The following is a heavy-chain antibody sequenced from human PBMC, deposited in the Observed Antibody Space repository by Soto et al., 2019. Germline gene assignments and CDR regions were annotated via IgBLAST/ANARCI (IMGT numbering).Heavy chain of an antibody. CDR2: VYPGDSDT. V-gene: IGHV5-51*01. J-gene: IGHJ4*02. CDR3: ARLSGCRNGVCYKFDY. CDR1: GYSFTSYW. D-gene: IGHD2-8*01. Sequence: PGESLKISCQGSGYSFTSYWIGWVRQMPGKGREWMGIVYPGDSDTRYSPSFQGQVTISADKSISTAYLQWSSLKASDTAMYYCARLSGCRNGVCYKFDYWSQGTLVTVSS.